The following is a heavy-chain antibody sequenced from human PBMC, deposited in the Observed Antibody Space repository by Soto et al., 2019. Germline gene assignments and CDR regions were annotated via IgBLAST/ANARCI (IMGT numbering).Heavy chain of an antibody. CDR1: GYRFAAYY. CDR2: SSPNEDDT. J-gene: IGHJ4*02. D-gene: IGHD6-19*01. CDR3: TRGGYLGQWLENFDF. Sequence: ASVKVSCKASGYRFAAYYVHWVRQAPVQGLEWMGWSSPNEDDTKYAQKFQGRVSMTRDTSISTVYMEVTGLTSDDTDIYYGTRGGYLGQWLENFDFWGQGTQMTVA. V-gene: IGHV1-2*02.